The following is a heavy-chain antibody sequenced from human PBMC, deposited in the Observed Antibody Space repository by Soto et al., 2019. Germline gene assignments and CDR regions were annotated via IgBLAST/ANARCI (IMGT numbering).Heavy chain of an antibody. CDR2: IYYSGST. J-gene: IGHJ5*02. D-gene: IGHD3-10*01. CDR1: GGSTSSGDYY. V-gene: IGHV4-30-4*01. CDR3: ARAPLGVRGVIITYWFDP. Sequence: PSETLSLTCTVPGGSTSSGDYYWSWIRQPPGKGLEWIGYIYYSGSTYYNPSPKSRVTISVDTSKNQFSLKLSSVTAADTAVYYCARAPLGVRGVIITYWFDPWGQGTLVTVSS.